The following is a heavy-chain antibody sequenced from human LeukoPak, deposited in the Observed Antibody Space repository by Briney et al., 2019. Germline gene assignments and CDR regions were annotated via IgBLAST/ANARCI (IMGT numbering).Heavy chain of an antibody. CDR3: ARPMIVVAPHQNDAFDI. J-gene: IGHJ3*02. D-gene: IGHD3-22*01. V-gene: IGHV4-39*01. Sequence: ASETLSLTCTVSVRSISSSSYYWGWIRQPPGKGLVWIGSIYYSGSTYYNPSLKSRVTISVDTSKNQFSLKLSSVTAADTAVYYCARPMIVVAPHQNDAFDIWGQGTMVTVSS. CDR2: IYYSGST. CDR1: VRSISSSSYY.